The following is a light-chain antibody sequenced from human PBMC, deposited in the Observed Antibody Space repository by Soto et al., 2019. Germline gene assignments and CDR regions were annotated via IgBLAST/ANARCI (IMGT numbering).Light chain of an antibody. J-gene: IGLJ3*02. CDR3: QVWDTSSDHWV. CDR2: NDR. Sequence: SYVLTQPPSVSVAPGQTATFTCGGSNIGSKTVHWYQQKPGQAPVLVVYNDRDRPSGIPERFSGSNSGNPATLTIGRVEDGDEADYYCQVWDTSSDHWVFGGGTKVTVL. CDR1: NIGSKT. V-gene: IGLV3-21*02.